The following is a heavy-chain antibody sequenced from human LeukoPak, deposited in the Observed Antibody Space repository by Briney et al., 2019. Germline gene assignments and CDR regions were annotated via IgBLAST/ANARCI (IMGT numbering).Heavy chain of an antibody. CDR3: ARLTYYYDSSGSPHFDY. V-gene: IGHV4-59*08. Sequence: PSETLSLTCTVSGGSICSYYWSWIRQAPGKGLEWIGYIYYSGSTNYNPSFKSRVTISVDTSKSQFSLKLSSVTAADTAVYYCARLTYYYDSSGSPHFDYWGQGTLVTVSS. J-gene: IGHJ4*02. CDR1: GGSICSYY. CDR2: IYYSGST. D-gene: IGHD3-22*01.